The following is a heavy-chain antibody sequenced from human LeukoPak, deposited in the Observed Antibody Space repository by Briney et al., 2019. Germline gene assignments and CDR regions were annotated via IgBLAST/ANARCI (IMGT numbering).Heavy chain of an antibody. CDR3: AKVPYSDYGSGRPPFMDV. Sequence: GRSLRLSCAASGFTFSSYAMHWVRQAPGKGLEWVSTISDSGGSTYYADSVKGRFTISRDNSKNTLYLQMNSLRAEDTAIHYCAKVPYSDYGSGRPPFMDVWGQGTTVAVSS. J-gene: IGHJ6*02. CDR2: ISDSGGST. D-gene: IGHD3-10*01. V-gene: IGHV3-23*01. CDR1: GFTFSSYA.